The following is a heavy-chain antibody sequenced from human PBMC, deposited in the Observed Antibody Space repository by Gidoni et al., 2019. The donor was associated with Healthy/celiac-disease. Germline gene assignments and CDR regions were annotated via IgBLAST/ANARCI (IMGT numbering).Heavy chain of an antibody. V-gene: IGHV3-30*18. D-gene: IGHD6-19*01. CDR1: GFTFSSYG. J-gene: IGHJ4*02. CDR2: ISYDGSNK. CDR3: AKFRYSSGWYRGYYFDY. Sequence: QVQLVESGGGVVQPGRSLRLSCAASGFTFSSYGMHWVRQAPGKGLEWVAVISYDGSNKYYADSVKGRFTISRDNSKNTLYLQMNSLRAEDTAVYYCAKFRYSSGWYRGYYFDYWGQGTLVTVSS.